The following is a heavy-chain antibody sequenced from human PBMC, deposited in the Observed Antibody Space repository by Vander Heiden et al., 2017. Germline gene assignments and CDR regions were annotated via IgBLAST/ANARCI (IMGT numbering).Heavy chain of an antibody. CDR3: ERRIAAAGTCEY. J-gene: IGHJ4*02. CDR2: IHYSGST. V-gene: IGHV4-39*01. CDR1: GGSITSHSYY. Sequence: QLQLQESGPGLVKPSETLSLTCSVSGGSITSHSYYWGWIRQPPGKGLEWIGSIHYSGSTYDNLSLKSRVTMSVDTSKKQLSLKLRSVTATDTSVVDCERRIAAAGTCEYWGQGILSTVSS. D-gene: IGHD6-13*01.